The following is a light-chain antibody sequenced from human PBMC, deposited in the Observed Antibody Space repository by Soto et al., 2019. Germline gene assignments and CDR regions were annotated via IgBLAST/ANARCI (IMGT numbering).Light chain of an antibody. CDR2: RNN. CDR3: AAWDDSLSSPV. Sequence: QSVLTQPPSASGTPGQRVTISCSGSGSNIGINYVYWYQQLTGTAPKLLIYRNNQRPSGVPDRFSGSKSGTSASLAISGLRSEDEADYYCAAWDDSLSSPVFGGGTKVTVL. V-gene: IGLV1-47*01. CDR1: GSNIGINY. J-gene: IGLJ3*02.